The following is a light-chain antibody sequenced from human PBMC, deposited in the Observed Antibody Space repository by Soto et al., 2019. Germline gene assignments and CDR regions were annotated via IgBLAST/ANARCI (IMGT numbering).Light chain of an antibody. CDR2: GAP. CDR3: QQYTTSLLT. Sequence: EIVLTQSPGTLSLSPGEGATLSCRASQNINNNYLAWYQQKPGQAPRLLIHGAPSRATGIPDRFSGSGSGTDFTLTISRLEPEDFAVYYCQQYTTSLLTFGGGTKVEIK. J-gene: IGKJ4*01. CDR1: QNINNNY. V-gene: IGKV3-20*01.